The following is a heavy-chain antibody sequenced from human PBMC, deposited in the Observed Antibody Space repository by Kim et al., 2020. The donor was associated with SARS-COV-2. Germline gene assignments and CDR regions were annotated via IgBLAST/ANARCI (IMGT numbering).Heavy chain of an antibody. CDR3: ATQYCADDCYISDFDF. J-gene: IGHJ4*02. CDR1: GFTFNKYA. D-gene: IGHD2-21*02. V-gene: IGHV3-23*01. Sequence: GGSLRLSCAASGFTFNKYAMGWVRQAPGKGLQWVSAISFSGDRTYYADSVKGRFTISRDNSKNTLSLQMNSLRAEDTALYYCATQYCADDCYISDFDFWGQGTLVTVSS. CDR2: ISFSGDRT.